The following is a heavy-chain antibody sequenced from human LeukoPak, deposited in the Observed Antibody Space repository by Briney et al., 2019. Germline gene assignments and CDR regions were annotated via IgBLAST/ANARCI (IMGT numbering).Heavy chain of an antibody. CDR3: ARGPPFGSGWSQNYFDY. Sequence: GRSLRLSCAPSGFIFDNYAMHWVRQAPGKGLEWVALISYDGGNIYYADSVQGRFTISRDNSKNTLYLQMNSLRPEDTAVYYCARGPPFGSGWSQNYFDYWGQGTLVTVSS. J-gene: IGHJ4*02. D-gene: IGHD6-19*01. CDR2: ISYDGGNI. V-gene: IGHV3-30*04. CDR1: GFIFDNYA.